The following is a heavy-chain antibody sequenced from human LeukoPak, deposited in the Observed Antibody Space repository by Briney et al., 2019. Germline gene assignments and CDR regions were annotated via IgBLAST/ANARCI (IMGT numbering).Heavy chain of an antibody. CDR2: IRYDGSNK. Sequence: GGSLRLSCAASAFTFSSYRMHWVRQAPGKGLEWVAFIRYDGSNKYYADSVKGRFTISRDNSKNTLYLQMNSLRAEDTAVYYCAKDRRIRSGYYPFDYWGQGTLVTVSS. V-gene: IGHV3-30*02. CDR3: AKDRRIRSGYYPFDY. J-gene: IGHJ4*02. D-gene: IGHD3-22*01. CDR1: AFTFSSYR.